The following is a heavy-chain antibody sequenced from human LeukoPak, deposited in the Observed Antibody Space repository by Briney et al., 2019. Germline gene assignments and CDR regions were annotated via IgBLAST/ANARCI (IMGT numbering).Heavy chain of an antibody. V-gene: IGHV4-59*08. CDR3: ARLDSSSWYEYYFDY. CDR1: GGSISSYY. CDR2: IYYSGST. J-gene: IGHJ4*02. Sequence: SETLSLTCTVSGGSISSYYRSWIRQPPGKGLEWIGYIYYSGSTNYNPSLKSRVTISVDTSKNQFSLKLSSVTAADTAVYYCARLDSSSWYEYYFDYWGQGTLVTVSS. D-gene: IGHD6-13*01.